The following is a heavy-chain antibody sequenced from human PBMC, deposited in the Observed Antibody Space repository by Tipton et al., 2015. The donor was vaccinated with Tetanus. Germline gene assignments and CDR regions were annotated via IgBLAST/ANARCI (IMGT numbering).Heavy chain of an antibody. CDR1: GGSISSSSYY. D-gene: IGHD3-3*01. CDR2: IYYSGST. Sequence: GLVKPSETLSLTCTVSGGSISSSSYYWGWIRQPPGKGLEWIGSIYYSGSTNYNPSLKSRVTISVDTSKNQFSLKLSSVTAADTAVYYCARGYYDFWSGYFDYWGQGTLVTVSS. CDR3: ARGYYDFWSGYFDY. J-gene: IGHJ4*02. V-gene: IGHV4-39*07.